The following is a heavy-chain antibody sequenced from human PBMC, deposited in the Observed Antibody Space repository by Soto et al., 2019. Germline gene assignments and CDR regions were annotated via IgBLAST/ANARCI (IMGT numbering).Heavy chain of an antibody. CDR1: GGSISSGGYY. CDR2: IYYSGST. J-gene: IGHJ4*02. V-gene: IGHV4-31*03. CDR3: ATLEGEMATYPIDY. D-gene: IGHD3-16*01. Sequence: QVQLQESGPGLVKPSQTLSLTCTVSGGSISSGGYYWSWIRQHPGKGPEWIGYIYYSGSTYYNPSLKNRVTISVDTSKNHFSLKLGSVTAAYTALYYCATLEGEMATYPIDYWGQGTLVTVSS.